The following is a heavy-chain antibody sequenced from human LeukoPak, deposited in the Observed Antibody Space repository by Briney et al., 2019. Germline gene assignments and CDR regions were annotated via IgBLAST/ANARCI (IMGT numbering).Heavy chain of an antibody. D-gene: IGHD6-6*01. J-gene: IGHJ4*02. V-gene: IGHV1-69*01. CDR3: RYSSSAQYFDY. Sequence: GASVKVSGKASGGTFSSYAISWVRQAPGQGLEWMGGIIPIFGTANYAQKFQGRVTITADESTSTAYMELSSLRSEDTAVYYCRYSSSAQYFDYWGQGTLVTVSS. CDR1: GGTFSSYA. CDR2: IIPIFGTA.